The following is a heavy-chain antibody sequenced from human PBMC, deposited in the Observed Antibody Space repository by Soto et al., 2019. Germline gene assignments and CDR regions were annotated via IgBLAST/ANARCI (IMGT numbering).Heavy chain of an antibody. CDR1: GFTFSTYS. Sequence: PGGSLRLSCAASGFTFSTYSMNWVRQAPGKGLEWVSSINGRSNYIYYADSVKGRFTISRDNAKNSLYLQMSSLRAEDTAVYFCAREDGIVGATSAFDYWGLGTLVTVSS. D-gene: IGHD1-26*01. V-gene: IGHV3-21*01. CDR3: AREDGIVGATSAFDY. J-gene: IGHJ4*02. CDR2: INGRSNYI.